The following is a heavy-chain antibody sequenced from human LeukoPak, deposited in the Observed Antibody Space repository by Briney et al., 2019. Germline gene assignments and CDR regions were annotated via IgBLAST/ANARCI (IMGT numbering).Heavy chain of an antibody. CDR2: IYHSGST. J-gene: IGHJ6*03. D-gene: IGHD3-16*01. Sequence: SETLSLTCGVSGYSISSGYYWGWIRQPPGKGLEWIGIIYHSGSTYYNPSLKSRVTLSVDTSKNQFSLKVTSVTAADTAVYYCARETSQKGAHYMDVWGKGTTVTISS. CDR1: GYSISSGYY. CDR3: ARETSQKGAHYMDV. V-gene: IGHV4-38-2*02.